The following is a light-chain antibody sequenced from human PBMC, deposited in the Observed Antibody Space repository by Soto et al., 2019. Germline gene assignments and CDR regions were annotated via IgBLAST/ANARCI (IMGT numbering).Light chain of an antibody. CDR1: QSVSSN. CDR3: QQYNNWPSGT. V-gene: IGKV3-15*01. Sequence: EIVMTQSPATLSVSPGERATLSCRASQSVSSNLAWYQQKPGQAPRLLIYGASTRATGIPARFSGSGSGTEFTLTISSLQSEDFAVYYCQQYNNWPSGTFGQGTELEIK. J-gene: IGKJ2*01. CDR2: GAS.